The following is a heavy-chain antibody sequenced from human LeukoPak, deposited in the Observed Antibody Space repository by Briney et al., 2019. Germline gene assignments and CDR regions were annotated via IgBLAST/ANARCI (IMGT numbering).Heavy chain of an antibody. CDR1: GFTFSSYS. Sequence: PGGSLRLSCAASGFTFSSYSMSWVRHAPGKGLEWVSAISGGGGSTYYADSVKGRFTISIDNSKNTLYLQMNSLRAEDTAVYYCATLDGSGLTYDAFDIWGQGTMVTVSS. J-gene: IGHJ3*02. D-gene: IGHD3-10*01. CDR2: ISGGGGST. V-gene: IGHV3-23*01. CDR3: ATLDGSGLTYDAFDI.